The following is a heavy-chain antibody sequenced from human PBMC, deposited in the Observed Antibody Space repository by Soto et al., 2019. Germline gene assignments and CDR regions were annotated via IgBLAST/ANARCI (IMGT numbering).Heavy chain of an antibody. CDR2: ISAYNGNT. J-gene: IGHJ4*02. V-gene: IGHV1-18*01. Sequence: QVQLVQSGAEVKKPGASVKVSCKASGYTFTSYGISWVRQAPGQGLEWMGWISAYNGNTNYAQKLQGRVTMTTDTSTSTAYMELRSLRSDDTAVYYCARDRNVLMVYVDPTPFDYWGQGTLVTVSS. CDR1: GYTFTSYG. D-gene: IGHD2-8*01. CDR3: ARDRNVLMVYVDPTPFDY.